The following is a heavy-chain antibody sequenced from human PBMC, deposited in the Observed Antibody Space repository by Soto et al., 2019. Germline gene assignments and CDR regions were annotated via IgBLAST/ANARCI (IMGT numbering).Heavy chain of an antibody. J-gene: IGHJ4*02. D-gene: IGHD4-4*01. CDR1: GFTFSSYS. CDR2: ISSSSSYI. Sequence: VGSLRLSCAASGFTFSSYSMNWVRQAPGKGLEWVSSISSSSSYIYYADSVKGRFTISRDNAKNSLYLQMNSLRAEDTAVYYCARARTVTTYYFDYWGQGTLVTVSS. CDR3: ARARTVTTYYFDY. V-gene: IGHV3-21*01.